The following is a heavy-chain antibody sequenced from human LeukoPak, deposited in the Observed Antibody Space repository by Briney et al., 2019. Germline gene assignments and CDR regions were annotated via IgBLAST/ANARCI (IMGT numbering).Heavy chain of an antibody. CDR3: AKGRGYSSSNDAFDI. J-gene: IGHJ3*02. Sequence: GGSLRLSCAASGFTFADYAMHWVRQAPGKGLEWVSGISWNSGSIGYADSVKGRFTISRDNAKNSLYLQMNSLRAEDMALYYCAKGRGYSSSNDAFDIWGQGTMVTVSS. D-gene: IGHD6-13*01. CDR1: GFTFADYA. V-gene: IGHV3-9*03. CDR2: ISWNSGSI.